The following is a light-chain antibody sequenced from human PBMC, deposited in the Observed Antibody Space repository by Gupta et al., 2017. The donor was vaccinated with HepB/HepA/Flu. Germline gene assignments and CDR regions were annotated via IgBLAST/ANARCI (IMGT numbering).Light chain of an antibody. Sequence: QSALTQPASVSGSPGQSLNISCTGSNSDVGGYDSVSWYQPDPGQAPKRLIYDVTNRPSGVSHRFSCSKSCNTASLTITALQAEDEADDYCSSFTNTTNTLVVFGGGTKLTVL. CDR1: NSDVGGYDS. CDR3: SSFTNTTNTLVV. CDR2: DVT. J-gene: IGLJ2*01. V-gene: IGLV2-14*03.